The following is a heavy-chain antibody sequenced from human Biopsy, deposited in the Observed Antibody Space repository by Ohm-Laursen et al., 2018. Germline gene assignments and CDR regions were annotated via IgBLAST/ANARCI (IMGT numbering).Heavy chain of an antibody. CDR3: ARNTGWYGDLYYFDY. CDR2: INPSGSTT. CDR1: GYSFISYY. D-gene: IGHD6-19*01. V-gene: IGHV1-46*01. J-gene: IGHJ4*02. Sequence: ASVKVSCKASGYSFISYYMHWVRQAPGQGLEWMGMINPSGSTTSYPQIFQGRVTMTRDTSKSTVYTELSSLRSADTAVYFCARNTGWYGDLYYFDYWGQGTLVTVSS.